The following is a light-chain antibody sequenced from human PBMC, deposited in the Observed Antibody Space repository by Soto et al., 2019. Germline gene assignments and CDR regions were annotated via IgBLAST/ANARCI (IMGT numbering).Light chain of an antibody. CDR3: QQYGNSPPT. V-gene: IGKV3-20*01. CDR2: GAS. J-gene: IGKJ1*01. Sequence: EIVLTQSPGTLSLSPGEGATLSCRASQSVSSSYLAWYQQKPGQAPRLLIYGASSRATGIPDRFSGSGSGTDFTLTISRLEPEDFAVYYCQQYGNSPPTFGQGTQVEIK. CDR1: QSVSSSY.